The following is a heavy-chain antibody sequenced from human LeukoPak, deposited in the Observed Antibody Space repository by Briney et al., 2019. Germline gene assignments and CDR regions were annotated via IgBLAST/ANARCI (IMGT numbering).Heavy chain of an antibody. CDR1: GFAFNSYG. J-gene: IGHJ4*02. CDR2: ISSSSSSV. D-gene: IGHD1-26*01. V-gene: IGHV3-48*01. CDR3: ARDQRNTGSVFDY. Sequence: GGSLRLSCTASGFAFNSYGMNWVRQAPGKGLEWVSYISSSSSSVHYADSVKGRFTISRDNAKNSLYLQMNSLRAEDTAVYYCARDQRNTGSVFDYWGQGTLVTVSS.